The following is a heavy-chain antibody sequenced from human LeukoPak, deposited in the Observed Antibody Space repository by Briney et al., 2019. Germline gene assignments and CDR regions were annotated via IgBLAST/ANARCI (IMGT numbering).Heavy chain of an antibody. CDR2: IRYNGNNQ. D-gene: IGHD3-10*01. CDR3: AKDSAFYYIDV. Sequence: GGSLRLSCAASGFTFNNYGMHWVRQAPGKGLECVAFIRYNGNNQYYADSVKGRFTISRDNSKDTLYLQMNSLKGDDTAVYYCAKDSAFYYIDVWGKGTTVIISS. CDR1: GFTFNNYG. J-gene: IGHJ6*03. V-gene: IGHV3-30*02.